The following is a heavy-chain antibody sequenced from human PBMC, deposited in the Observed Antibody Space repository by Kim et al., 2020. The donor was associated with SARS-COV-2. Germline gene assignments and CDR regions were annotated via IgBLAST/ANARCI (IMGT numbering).Heavy chain of an antibody. CDR2: ST. Sequence: STYYADSVKGRFTISRDNSKNTLYLQMSSLRAEDTAVYYCVKKGEGSWYYWGQGTLVTVSS. V-gene: IGHV3-64D*09. J-gene: IGHJ4*02. CDR3: VKKGEGSWYY. D-gene: IGHD6-13*01.